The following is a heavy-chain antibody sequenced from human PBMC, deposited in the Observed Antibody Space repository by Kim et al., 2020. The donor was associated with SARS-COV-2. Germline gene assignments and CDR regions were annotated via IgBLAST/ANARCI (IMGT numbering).Heavy chain of an antibody. V-gene: IGHV4-59*01. J-gene: IGHJ4*01. Sequence: SETLSLTCSVSGGSMRSFYWSWIRQPPGKGLEWIGYIFFTGRNNYNPFLKSRATLSGATSMSQFSLRLTSVTAADTAAYYCARGKRDYYGSGVYFDSWG. CDR2: IFFTGRN. CDR3: ARGKRDYYGSGVYFDS. D-gene: IGHD3-10*01. CDR1: GGSMRSFY.